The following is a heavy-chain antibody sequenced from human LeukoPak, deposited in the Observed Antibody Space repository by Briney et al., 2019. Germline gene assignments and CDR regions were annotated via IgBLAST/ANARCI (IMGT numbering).Heavy chain of an antibody. CDR1: GFSLMSTD. CDR2: IGKTFSTA. J-gene: IGHJ4*02. Sequence: PGGSLRLSCAVSGFSLMSTDMHWVRLAPGKGLEWISYIGKTFSTAYYADSVRGRFTISTDNAQNSLYLQMNSLRAEDTAVYYCTSYSYSGNYWGQGTPVTVSS. D-gene: IGHD5-18*01. V-gene: IGHV3-48*01. CDR3: TSYSYSGNY.